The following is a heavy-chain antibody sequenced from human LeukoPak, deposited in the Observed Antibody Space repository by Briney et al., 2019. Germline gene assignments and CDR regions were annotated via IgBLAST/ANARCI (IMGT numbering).Heavy chain of an antibody. V-gene: IGHV1-24*01. CDR2: FDPEDGAT. D-gene: IGHD5-12*01. Sequence: ASVKVSCKVSGYTLTELSMHWVRQAPGKGLEWMGGFDPEDGATIYTQKFQGRVTMTEDTSTDTAYMELSSLRSEDTAVYYCATVVLYSGYYFDYWGQGTLVTVSS. CDR3: ATVVLYSGYYFDY. CDR1: GYTLTELS. J-gene: IGHJ4*02.